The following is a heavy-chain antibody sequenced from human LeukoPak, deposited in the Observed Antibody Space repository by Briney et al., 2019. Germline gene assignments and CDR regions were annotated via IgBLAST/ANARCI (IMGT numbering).Heavy chain of an antibody. J-gene: IGHJ4*02. CDR3: AKVSDYYDSSGYPVYFDY. Sequence: GSLRLSCAASGFTFSSYAMSWVRQAPGKGLEWVSAISGSGGSTYYADSVKGRFTISRDNSKNTLYLQMNSLRAEDTAVYYCAKVSDYYDSSGYPVYFDYWGPGTLVTVSS. CDR1: GFTFSSYA. CDR2: ISGSGGST. D-gene: IGHD3-22*01. V-gene: IGHV3-23*01.